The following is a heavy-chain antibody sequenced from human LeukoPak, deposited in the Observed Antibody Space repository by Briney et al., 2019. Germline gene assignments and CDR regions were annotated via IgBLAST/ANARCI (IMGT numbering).Heavy chain of an antibody. CDR1: GGSFSGYY. J-gene: IGHJ4*02. Sequence: SETPSLTCAVYGGSFSGYYWSWIRQPPGKGLEWIREINHSGSTNYNPSLKSRVTISVDTPKNQFSLKLSSVTAADTAVYYCARGAPYSSSFDYWGQGTLVTVSS. V-gene: IGHV4-34*01. CDR2: INHSGST. CDR3: ARGAPYSSSFDY. D-gene: IGHD6-6*01.